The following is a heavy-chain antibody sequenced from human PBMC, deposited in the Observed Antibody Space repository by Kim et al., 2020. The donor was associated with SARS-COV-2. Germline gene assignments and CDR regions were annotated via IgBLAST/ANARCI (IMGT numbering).Heavy chain of an antibody. CDR2: ISGSGGST. D-gene: IGHD3-10*01. CDR1: GFTFSSYA. J-gene: IGHJ4*02. Sequence: GGSLRLSCAASGFTFSSYAMSWVRQAPGKGLEWVSAISGSGGSTYYADSVKGRFTISRDNSKNTLYLQMNSLRAEDTAVYYCAKDGAPRITMVRGVHDYWAQGTLVTVSS. V-gene: IGHV3-23*01. CDR3: AKDGAPRITMVRGVHDY.